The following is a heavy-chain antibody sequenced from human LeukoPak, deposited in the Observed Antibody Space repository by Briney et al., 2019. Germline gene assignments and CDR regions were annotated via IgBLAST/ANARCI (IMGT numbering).Heavy chain of an antibody. Sequence: GGSLRLSCAASGFTFSSYSMNWVRQAPGKGLEWVSSISSSSSYIYYADSVKGRFTISRDNAKNSLYLQMNSLRAEDTAVYYCAKLGYCSSTSCSDNDAFDIWGQGTMVTVSS. CDR3: AKLGYCSSTSCSDNDAFDI. CDR1: GFTFSSYS. V-gene: IGHV3-21*01. D-gene: IGHD2-2*01. J-gene: IGHJ3*02. CDR2: ISSSSSYI.